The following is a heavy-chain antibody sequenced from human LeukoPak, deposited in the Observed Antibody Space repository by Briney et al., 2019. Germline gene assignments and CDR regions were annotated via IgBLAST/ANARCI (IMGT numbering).Heavy chain of an antibody. CDR2: ISSSVSSSGYTI. Sequence: PGGSLRLSCAASGFTFCSYEMNWVRQAPEKGQERVSYISSSVSSSGYTIYYVDSAKDQFTISRDNAKKSVSLELNSLRVEDTAVYYCAREQSIVRGLDSFDIWGQGTMVTVSS. V-gene: IGHV3-48*03. J-gene: IGHJ3*02. CDR3: AREQSIVRGLDSFDI. CDR1: GFTFCSYE. D-gene: IGHD3-10*01.